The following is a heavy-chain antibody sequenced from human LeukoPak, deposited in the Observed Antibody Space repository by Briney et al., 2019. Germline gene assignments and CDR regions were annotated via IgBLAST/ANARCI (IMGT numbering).Heavy chain of an antibody. V-gene: IGHV1-46*01. CDR3: ARDRLHYGEYEKTFDY. D-gene: IGHD4-17*01. Sequence: ASVKVSCKASGYTFTGYYMRWVRQAPGQGLEWMGIINPSGGSTTYAQKFRGRLTMTRDMSTSTVYMELSSLRSEDTAVYYCARDRLHYGEYEKTFDYWGQGTLVTVSS. J-gene: IGHJ4*02. CDR2: INPSGGST. CDR1: GYTFTGYY.